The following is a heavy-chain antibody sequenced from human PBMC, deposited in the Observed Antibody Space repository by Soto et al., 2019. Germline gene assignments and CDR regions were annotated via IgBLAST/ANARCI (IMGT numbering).Heavy chain of an antibody. CDR1: GYTFTSYG. Sequence: QVQLVQSGAEVKKPGASMKVSCKASGYTFTSYGISWVRQAPGQGLEWMGWISAYNGNTNYAQKLQGRVTMTTDTTTSTAYMELRSLRSDDTAVYYCARGYSSPGEGSMPFDYLGQGTLVTVSS. D-gene: IGHD6-13*01. CDR2: ISAYNGNT. J-gene: IGHJ4*02. V-gene: IGHV1-18*04. CDR3: ARGYSSPGEGSMPFDY.